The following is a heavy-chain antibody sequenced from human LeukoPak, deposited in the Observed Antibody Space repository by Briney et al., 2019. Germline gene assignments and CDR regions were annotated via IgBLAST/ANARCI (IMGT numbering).Heavy chain of an antibody. J-gene: IGHJ4*02. CDR1: GFTFSSYA. V-gene: IGHV3-23*01. CDR3: AKDRGYGNWNDFDY. Sequence: GGSLRLSCAASGFTFSSYAMSWVRQAPGKGLEWVSVISGSGGSTYYADSVEGRFTISRDNSKNTLYLQMNSLRAEDTAVYFCAKDRGYGNWNDFDYWGQGTLVTVSS. CDR2: ISGSGGST. D-gene: IGHD1-1*01.